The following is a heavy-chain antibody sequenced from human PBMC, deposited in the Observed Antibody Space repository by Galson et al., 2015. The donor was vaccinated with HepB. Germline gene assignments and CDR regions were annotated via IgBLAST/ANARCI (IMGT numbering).Heavy chain of an antibody. CDR2: ISGSGGST. Sequence: SLRLSCAASGFTFSSYAMSWVRQAPGKGLEWVSAISGSGGSTYYADSVKGRFTISRDNSKNTLYLQMNSLRAEDTAVYYCARELRIQLWLYHEYDAFDIWGQGTMVTVSS. D-gene: IGHD5-18*01. CDR1: GFTFSSYA. J-gene: IGHJ3*02. V-gene: IGHV3-23*01. CDR3: ARELRIQLWLYHEYDAFDI.